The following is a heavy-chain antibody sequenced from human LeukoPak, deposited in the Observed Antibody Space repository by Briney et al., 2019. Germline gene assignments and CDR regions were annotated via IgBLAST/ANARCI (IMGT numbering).Heavy chain of an antibody. D-gene: IGHD6-13*01. J-gene: IGHJ6*02. V-gene: IGHV3-7*01. CDR1: GFTFSSYW. CDR3: ARDRPSSSWLYYYYGMDV. CDR2: IKQDGSEK. Sequence: GGSLRLSCAASGFTFSSYWMSWVRQAPGKGLEGVANIKQDGSEKYYVDSVKGRFTISRDNAKNSLYLQMNSLRAEDTAVYYCARDRPSSSWLYYYYGMDVWGQGTTVTVSS.